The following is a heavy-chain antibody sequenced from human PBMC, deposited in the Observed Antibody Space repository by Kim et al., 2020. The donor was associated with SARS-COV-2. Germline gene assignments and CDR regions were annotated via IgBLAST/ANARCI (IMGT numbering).Heavy chain of an antibody. V-gene: IGHV3-23*03. CDR3: AKDINWCSGY. Sequence: YHADAVRGRFTISRDNSKNMLYRQMNSLRVDDTAIYFCAKDINWCSGYWGQGTLVTVSS. J-gene: IGHJ4*02. D-gene: IGHD2-8*01.